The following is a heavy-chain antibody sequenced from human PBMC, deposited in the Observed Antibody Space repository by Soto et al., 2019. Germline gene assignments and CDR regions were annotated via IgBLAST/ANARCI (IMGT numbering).Heavy chain of an antibody. D-gene: IGHD4-17*01. CDR2: ISSGTSYI. J-gene: IGHJ4*02. CDR1: GFTFSSYS. Sequence: EVQLVESGGGLVKPGGSLRLSCAASGFTFSSYSMNWVRQAPGKGLGGVSSISSGTSYIYYADSVKGRFTNTRDNAKNSLYLQMNSLRGEDTAVYYCVTSRLNDYGGKDFDYWGQGTLVTVSS. V-gene: IGHV3-21*01. CDR3: VTSRLNDYGGKDFDY.